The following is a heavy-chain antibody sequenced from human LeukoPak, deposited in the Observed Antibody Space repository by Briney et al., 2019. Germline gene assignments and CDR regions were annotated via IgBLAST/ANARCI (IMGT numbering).Heavy chain of an antibody. D-gene: IGHD2-15*01. V-gene: IGHV1-69*13. CDR3: ARDRGYCSGGSCYSGGYNWFDP. J-gene: IGHJ5*02. CDR1: VATFSSYA. CDR2: IIPIFCTA. Sequence: SQKLSCKASVATFSSYAISWVRRAPGQGLEWMGGIIPIFCTANCAQKFQASVRITAVESQSTPYMGLSSLRSEDTAVYYCARDRGYCSGGSCYSGGYNWFDPWGQGTLVTVSS.